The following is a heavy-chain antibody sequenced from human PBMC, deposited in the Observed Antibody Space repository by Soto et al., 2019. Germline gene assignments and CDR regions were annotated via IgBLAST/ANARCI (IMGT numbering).Heavy chain of an antibody. CDR2: IKSKTDGGTT. CDR3: TTSFGIAYCGGDCYPEDDAFDI. Sequence: EVQLVESGGGLVKPGGSLRLSCAASGFTFSNAWMSWVRQAPGKGLEWVGRIKSKTDGGTTDYAAPVKGRFTISREDSKNTLYLQMKRLKTEDTAVYYCTTSFGIAYCGGDCYPEDDAFDIWGQGTMVTVSS. CDR1: GFTFSNAW. V-gene: IGHV3-15*01. J-gene: IGHJ3*02. D-gene: IGHD2-21*01.